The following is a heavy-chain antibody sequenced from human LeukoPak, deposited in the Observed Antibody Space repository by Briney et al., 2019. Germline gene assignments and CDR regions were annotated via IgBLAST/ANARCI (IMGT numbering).Heavy chain of an antibody. D-gene: IGHD6-6*01. CDR1: GGSISSSGYY. J-gene: IGHJ3*02. Sequence: SETLSLTCTVSGGSISSSGYYWGWTSQPPGKGLEWIGSIYFSGSTYYNPSLKSRVTISVDTSKKQFSLKLSSVTAADTAVYYCAREGSSSNYDAFDIWGQGTMVTVSS. V-gene: IGHV4-39*07. CDR3: AREGSSSNYDAFDI. CDR2: IYFSGST.